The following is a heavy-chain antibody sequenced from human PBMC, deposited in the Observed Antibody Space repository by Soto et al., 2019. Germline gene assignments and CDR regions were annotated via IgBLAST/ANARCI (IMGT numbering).Heavy chain of an antibody. CDR3: ARDLLWFGEFGLRAPYYCYGLDV. V-gene: IGHV4-59*01. Sequence: PSETLSLTCTVSGGSISSYYWSWIRQPPGKGLEWIGYIYYSGSTNYNPSLKSRVTISVDTSKNQFSLKLSSVTAADTAVYYCARDLLWFGEFGLRAPYYCYGLDVWGQGTTVTVYS. J-gene: IGHJ6*02. CDR2: IYYSGST. CDR1: GGSISSYY. D-gene: IGHD3-10*01.